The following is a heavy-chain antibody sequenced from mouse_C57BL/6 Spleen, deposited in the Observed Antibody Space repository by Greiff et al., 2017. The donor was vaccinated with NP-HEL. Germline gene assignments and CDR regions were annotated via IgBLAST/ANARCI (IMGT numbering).Heavy chain of an antibody. D-gene: IGHD2-3*01. CDR2: ISSGGDYI. CDR1: GFTFSSYA. CDR3: TRDGYPWYFDV. J-gene: IGHJ1*03. V-gene: IGHV5-9-1*02. Sequence: EVKLMESGEGLVKPGGSLKLSCAASGFTFSSYAMSWVRQTPEKRLEWVAYISSGGDYIYYADTVKGRFTISRDNARNTLYLQMSSLKSEDTAMNYCTRDGYPWYFDVWGTGTTVTVSS.